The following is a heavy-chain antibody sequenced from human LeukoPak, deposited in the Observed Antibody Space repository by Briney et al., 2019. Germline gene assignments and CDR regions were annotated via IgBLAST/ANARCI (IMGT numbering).Heavy chain of an antibody. J-gene: IGHJ4*02. Sequence: GGSLRLSCAASGFTFSSYAMSWVRQTPEKGLEWVANIKQDGSEKYYVDSVKGRFTISRDNAKNSLYLQMNSLRAEDTAVYYCASYNPNDYWGQGTLVTVSS. D-gene: IGHD1-1*01. CDR1: GFTFSSYA. CDR2: IKQDGSEK. V-gene: IGHV3-7*01. CDR3: ASYNPNDY.